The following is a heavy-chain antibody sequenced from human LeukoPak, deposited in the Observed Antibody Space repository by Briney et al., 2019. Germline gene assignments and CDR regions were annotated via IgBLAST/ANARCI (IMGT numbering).Heavy chain of an antibody. CDR2: IYHSGST. D-gene: IGHD3-3*01. CDR3: ARVFWSGYSYFDY. Sequence: SETLSLTCTVSDYSINSGYYWDWIRQPPGKGLEWIGSIYHSGSTYYNPSLKSRVTISVDTSKNQFSLKLTSVTAADTAVYYCARVFWSGYSYFDYWGQGTLVTVSS. CDR1: DYSINSGYY. V-gene: IGHV4-38-2*02. J-gene: IGHJ4*02.